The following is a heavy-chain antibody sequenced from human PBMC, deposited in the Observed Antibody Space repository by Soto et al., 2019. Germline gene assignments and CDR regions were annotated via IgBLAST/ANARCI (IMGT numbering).Heavy chain of an antibody. CDR2: ISAYNGNT. V-gene: IGHV1-18*01. CDR1: GYTFTSSG. Sequence: ASVKVSCKASGYTFTSSGISWVRQAPGQGLEWMGWISAYNGNTNYAQKLQGRVTMTTDTSTSTAYMELRSLRSDDTAVYYCARCGTMVPWDYYYMDVWGKGTTVTVSS. D-gene: IGHD1-1*01. CDR3: ARCGTMVPWDYYYMDV. J-gene: IGHJ6*03.